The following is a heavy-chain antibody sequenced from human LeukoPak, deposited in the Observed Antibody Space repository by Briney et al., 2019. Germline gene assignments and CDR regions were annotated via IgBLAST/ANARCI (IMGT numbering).Heavy chain of an antibody. CDR3: ARHAGHSGYSYYYMDV. CDR2: IYPGDSDT. D-gene: IGHD1-26*01. CDR1: GYSFTSYW. Sequence: GESLKISCKGSGYSFTSYWIGWVRQMPGKGLEWMGIIYPGDSDTRYSPSFQGQVTISADKSISTAYLQWSGLKASDTAMYYCARHAGHSGYSYYYMDVWGKGTTVTVSS. V-gene: IGHV5-51*01. J-gene: IGHJ6*03.